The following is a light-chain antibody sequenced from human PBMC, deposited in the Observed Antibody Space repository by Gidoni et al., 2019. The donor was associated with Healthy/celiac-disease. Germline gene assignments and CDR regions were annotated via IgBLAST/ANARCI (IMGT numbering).Light chain of an antibody. Sequence: DIVMTQSPDSLAVSLGERATINCKSSQSVLYSSNNKNYLAWYQQKPGQPPKLLIYWASTRESGVPGRFSGSGSGKDFPLTISSLQAEDVAVYYCQQYYSTPTFXQXTKVEIK. CDR3: QQYYSTPT. CDR1: QSVLYSSNNKNY. V-gene: IGKV4-1*01. J-gene: IGKJ1*01. CDR2: WAS.